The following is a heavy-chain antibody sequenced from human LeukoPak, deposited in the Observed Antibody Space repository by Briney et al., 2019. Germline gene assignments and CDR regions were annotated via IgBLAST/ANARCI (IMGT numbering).Heavy chain of an antibody. V-gene: IGHV3-53*01. CDR2: IYSGGST. J-gene: IGHJ4*02. D-gene: IGHD3-22*01. CDR3: AAAPTHYYDSSGYYDDY. Sequence: GGSLRLSCAASGFTVSSNYMSWVRQAPGKGLEWVSVIYSGGSTYYADSVKGRFTISRDNPKNTLYLQMNSLRAEDTAVYYCAAAPTHYYDSSGYYDDYWGQGTLVTVSS. CDR1: GFTVSSNY.